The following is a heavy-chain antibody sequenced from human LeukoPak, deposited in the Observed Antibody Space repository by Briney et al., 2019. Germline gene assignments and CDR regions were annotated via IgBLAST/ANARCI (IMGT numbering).Heavy chain of an antibody. V-gene: IGHV1-69*04. CDR2: IIPILGIA. J-gene: IGHJ5*02. CDR3: ARDLYCGGDCYSNWFDP. Sequence: SLKVSCKASGGTFSSYTISWVRQAPGQGLEWMGRIIPILGIANYAQKFQGRVTITADKSTSTAYMELSSLRSEDTAVYYCARDLYCGGDCYSNWFDPWGQGTLVTVSS. CDR1: GGTFSSYT. D-gene: IGHD2-21*02.